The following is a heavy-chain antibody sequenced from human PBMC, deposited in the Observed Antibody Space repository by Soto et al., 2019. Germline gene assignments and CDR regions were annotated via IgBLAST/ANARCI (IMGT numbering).Heavy chain of an antibody. CDR2: IYYSGST. J-gene: IGHJ4*02. V-gene: IGHV4-39*01. Sequence: TETLSLTCTVSGGSISSSSYYWGWIRQPPGKGLEWIGSIYYSGSTYYNPSLKSRVTISVDTSKNQFSLKLSSVTAADTAVYYFSRSPRAANYILYWGQATLVSGSS. CDR1: GGSISSSSYY. CDR3: SRSPRAANYILY. D-gene: IGHD2-15*01.